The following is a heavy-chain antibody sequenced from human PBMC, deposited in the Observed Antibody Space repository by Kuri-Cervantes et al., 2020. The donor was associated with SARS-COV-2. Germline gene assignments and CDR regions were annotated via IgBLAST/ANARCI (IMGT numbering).Heavy chain of an antibody. Sequence: GGSLRLSCAASGFTFSSYAMHWVRQAPGKGLEYVSAISSNGGSTYYADSVKGRFTISRDNSKNTLYLQMGSLRAEDMAVYYCAKDLRYYDFWSGYSGPAFYYYYYMDVWGKGTAVTVSS. CDR1: GFTFSSYA. CDR3: AKDLRYYDFWSGYSGPAFYYYYYMDV. V-gene: IGHV3-64*02. J-gene: IGHJ6*03. D-gene: IGHD3-3*01. CDR2: ISSNGGST.